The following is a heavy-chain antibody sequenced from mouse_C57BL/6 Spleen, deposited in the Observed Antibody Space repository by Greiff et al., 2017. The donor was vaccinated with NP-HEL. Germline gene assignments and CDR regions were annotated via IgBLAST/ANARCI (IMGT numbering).Heavy chain of an antibody. Sequence: QVQLKESGAELVKPGASVKISCKASGYAFSSYWMNWVKQRPGKGLEWIGQIYPGDGDTNYNGKFKGKATLTADKSSSTAYMQLSSLTSEDSAVYFCARDGGNPTSFAYWGQGTLVTVSA. CDR1: GYAFSSYW. V-gene: IGHV1-80*01. CDR3: ARDGGNPTSFAY. D-gene: IGHD2-1*01. CDR2: IYPGDGDT. J-gene: IGHJ3*01.